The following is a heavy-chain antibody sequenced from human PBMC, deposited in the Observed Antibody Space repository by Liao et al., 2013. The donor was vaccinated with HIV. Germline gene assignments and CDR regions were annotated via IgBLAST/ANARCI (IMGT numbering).Heavy chain of an antibody. D-gene: IGHD3-3*01. Sequence: QVQLQESGPGLVKASETLSLTCNVSGGSISSYYWSWIRQPAGKALEWIGRIYTSGSINYNPSLKSRVTMSVDTSKNQFSLKLSSVTAADTAVYYCARGPYDIWSGYNYYYYMDVWGKGTTVTVSS. V-gene: IGHV4-4*07. J-gene: IGHJ6*03. CDR3: ARGPYDIWSGYNYYYYMDV. CDR2: IYTSGSI. CDR1: GGSISSYY.